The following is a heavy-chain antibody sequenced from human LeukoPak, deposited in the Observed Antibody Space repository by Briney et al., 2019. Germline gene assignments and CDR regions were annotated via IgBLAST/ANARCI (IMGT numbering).Heavy chain of an antibody. J-gene: IGHJ6*03. Sequence: SETQSLTCTVSGGSISTYCWSWIRQPAGKGLEWIGHIRTSGSTNYNPSLKSRVTMSVDTSNNEFSLKLNSVTAADTAVYYCARTYDSPGYYSPDYYYMDVWGKGTTVTISS. D-gene: IGHD3-22*01. CDR1: GGSISTYC. CDR2: IRTSGST. CDR3: ARTYDSPGYYSPDYYYMDV. V-gene: IGHV4-4*07.